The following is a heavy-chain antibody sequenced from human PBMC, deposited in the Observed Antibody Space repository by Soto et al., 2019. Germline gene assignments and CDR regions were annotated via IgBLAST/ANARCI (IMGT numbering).Heavy chain of an antibody. CDR3: AQRTTYYYDSSGFHFEY. Sequence: EVQLLESGGGLVQPGGSLRLSCAASGFNFNNYAMSWVRQAPGKGLEWVSAISGSGATTYYADSVKGRFTISRGNSKSLLYLQMNSLRAKNTAVYYCAQRTTYYYDSSGFHFEYWGQGTLVTVSS. D-gene: IGHD3-22*01. J-gene: IGHJ4*02. V-gene: IGHV3-23*01. CDR1: GFNFNNYA. CDR2: ISGSGATT.